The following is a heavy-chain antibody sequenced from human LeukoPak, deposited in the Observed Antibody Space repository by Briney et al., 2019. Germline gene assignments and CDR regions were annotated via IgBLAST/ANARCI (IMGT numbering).Heavy chain of an antibody. CDR1: GYTFTGYY. J-gene: IGHJ4*02. V-gene: IGHV1-2*02. CDR3: ARDAKITMREGDFDY. D-gene: IGHD3-22*01. CDR2: INPYSGGT. Sequence: GASVKVSCKASGYTFTGYYMHWVRQAPGQGLEWMGWINPYSGGTNYAQKFQGRVTMTRDTSISTAYMGLSRLRSGDTAVYYCARDAKITMREGDFDYWGQGTLVTVSS.